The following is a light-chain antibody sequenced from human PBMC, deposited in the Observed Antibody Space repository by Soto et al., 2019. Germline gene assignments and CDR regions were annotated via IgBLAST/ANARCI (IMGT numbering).Light chain of an antibody. V-gene: IGKV3-20*01. CDR2: GAS. CDR3: QQYGSSPWT. J-gene: IGKJ1*01. CDR1: QSVSSSY. Sequence: ESVLTQSPGTLSLSPGERATLSCRASQSVSSSYLAWYQQKPGQAPRPLIYGASSRAIGIPDRFSGSGSGTVFTFIICRLESEDFSVDYCQQYGSSPWTFVQGTNADSK.